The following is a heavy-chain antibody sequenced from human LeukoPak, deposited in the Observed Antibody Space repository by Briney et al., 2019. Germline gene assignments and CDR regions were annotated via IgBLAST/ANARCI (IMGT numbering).Heavy chain of an antibody. CDR2: ISSSSSYI. V-gene: IGHV3-21*01. Sequence: GGPLRLSRAASGFTFSSYSMSWVRQAPGKGLEWVSSISSSSSYIFYADSEKGRFTISRDNAKNSLYLQMNSLRAEDTAVYYCARDPGYYDSSGYPFDYWGQGTLVTVSS. J-gene: IGHJ4*02. CDR3: ARDPGYYDSSGYPFDY. D-gene: IGHD3-22*01. CDR1: GFTFSSYS.